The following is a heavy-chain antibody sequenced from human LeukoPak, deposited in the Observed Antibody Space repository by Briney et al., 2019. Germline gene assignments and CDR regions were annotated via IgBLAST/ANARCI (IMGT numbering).Heavy chain of an antibody. D-gene: IGHD6-13*01. CDR1: GGSISSGGYY. V-gene: IGHV4-61*08. CDR2: IYYSGST. Sequence: PSETLSLTCTVSGGSISSGGYYWSWIRQPPGKGLEWIGYIYYSGSTNYNPSLKSRVTISVDTSKNQFSLKLSSVTAADTAVYYCARVAVAAAGTGWFDPWGQGTLVTVSS. J-gene: IGHJ5*02. CDR3: ARVAVAAAGTGWFDP.